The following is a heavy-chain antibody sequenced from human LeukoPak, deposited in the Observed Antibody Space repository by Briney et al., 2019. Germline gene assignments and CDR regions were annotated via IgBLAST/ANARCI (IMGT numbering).Heavy chain of an antibody. Sequence: ASVRVSCKASGYTFSEYDVNWVRQAPGQGLEWMGWMNPTSGDTGYAQKFQGRVTMTRSMSRNTAYMELSRLRSEDTAVYFCARVVMKAFYYYYMDVWGKGTTIIISS. D-gene: IGHD2-21*01. CDR3: ARVVMKAFYYYYMDV. V-gene: IGHV1-8*01. CDR1: GYTFSEYD. J-gene: IGHJ6*03. CDR2: MNPTSGDT.